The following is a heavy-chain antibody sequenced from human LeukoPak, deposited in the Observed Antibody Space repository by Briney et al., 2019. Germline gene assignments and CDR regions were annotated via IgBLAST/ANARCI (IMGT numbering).Heavy chain of an antibody. D-gene: IGHD4-23*01. CDR1: GGSISSGSYY. J-gene: IGHJ4*02. Sequence: TLSLTCTVSGGSISSGSYYWSWIRQPAGKGLEWIGRIYTSGSTNYNPSLKSRFTISVDTSKNQFSLKLSSVTAADTAVYYCARAGTTVVLALDYWGQGTLVTVSS. CDR2: IYTSGST. CDR3: ARAGTTVVLALDY. V-gene: IGHV4-61*02.